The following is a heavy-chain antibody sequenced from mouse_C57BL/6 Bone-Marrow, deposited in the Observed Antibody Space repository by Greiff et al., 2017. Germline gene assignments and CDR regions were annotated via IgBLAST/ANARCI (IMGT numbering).Heavy chain of an antibody. D-gene: IGHD1-1*01. J-gene: IGHJ2*01. CDR2: IWSGGST. Sequence: QVQLQQSGPGLVQPSQSLSITCTVSGFSLTSYGVHWVRQSPGKGLEWLGVIWSGGSTDYDAAFIYSLSICKDNSTSQVFFKMHSLQAADTAIYYCAREVPLYDGSFFDYWGQGTTRTVSS. CDR1: GFSLTSYG. V-gene: IGHV2-2*01. CDR3: AREVPLYDGSFFDY.